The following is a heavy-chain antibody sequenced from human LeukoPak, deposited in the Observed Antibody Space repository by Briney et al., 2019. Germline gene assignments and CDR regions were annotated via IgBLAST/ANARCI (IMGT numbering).Heavy chain of an antibody. V-gene: IGHV3-30*02. CDR2: IRYDGSNK. J-gene: IGHJ6*03. CDR3: AKGGGYEAQYYYYYLDV. D-gene: IGHD5-12*01. CDR1: GFTLSSYG. Sequence: PGGSLRLSCAASGFTLSSYGMHWVRQAPGKGLEWVAFIRYDGSNKYYADSVKGRFTISRDNSKNTLYLQMKSLRAEDTAVYYCAKGGGYEAQYYYYYLDVWGKGTTVTISS.